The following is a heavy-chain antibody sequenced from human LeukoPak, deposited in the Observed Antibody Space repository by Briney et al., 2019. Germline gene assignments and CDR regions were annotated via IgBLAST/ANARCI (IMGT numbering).Heavy chain of an antibody. CDR1: GGSISSYY. D-gene: IGHD2-21*02. CDR2: IYYSGST. J-gene: IGHJ3*01. Sequence: PSETLSLTCTVSGGSISSYYWSWIRQPPGKGLEWIGYIYYSGSTNYNPSLKSRVTISVDTSKNQFSLKLSSVTAADTAVYYCARDSQIRLLLNDYDVFDVWGQGTVVTVSS. V-gene: IGHV4-59*01. CDR3: ARDSQIRLLLNDYDVFDV.